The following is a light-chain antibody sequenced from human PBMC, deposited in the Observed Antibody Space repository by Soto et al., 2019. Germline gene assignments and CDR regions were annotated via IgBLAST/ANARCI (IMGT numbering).Light chain of an antibody. J-gene: IGKJ4*01. Sequence: VTMTCRASQNINSYLNWYQQRPGKAPKLLIYTASSLQSGVPSRFSGSGSGTDFTLTITSLQPEDFASYYCQQSLSTPLTFGGGTKVDI. CDR2: TAS. CDR3: QQSLSTPLT. CDR1: QNINSY. V-gene: IGKV1-39*01.